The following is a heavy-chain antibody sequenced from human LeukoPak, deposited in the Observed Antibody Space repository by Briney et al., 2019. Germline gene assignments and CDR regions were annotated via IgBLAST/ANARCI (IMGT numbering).Heavy chain of an antibody. Sequence: GRSLRLSCAASGFTFSSYGMHWVRQAPGKGLEWVAVIWYDGSNKYYADSVKGRFTISRDNSQNTLYLQMNSLRAEDTAVYYCAKESGRVYYYDSSGPTYFGYWGQGTLVTVSS. CDR1: GFTFSSYG. CDR3: AKESGRVYYYDSSGPTYFGY. V-gene: IGHV3-33*06. CDR2: IWYDGSNK. J-gene: IGHJ4*02. D-gene: IGHD3-22*01.